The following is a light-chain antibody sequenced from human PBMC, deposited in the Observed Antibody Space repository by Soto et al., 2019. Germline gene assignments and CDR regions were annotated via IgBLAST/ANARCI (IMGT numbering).Light chain of an antibody. Sequence: EIVMTQSPATLSVSPGERATLSCRASQSVRSNLAWYQQKPGQSPRLLIYGASTRATGIPARFSGSGSGTQFTLTISSLQSEDFAVYYCQQYNNWPPAWTLGQGTKVDIE. V-gene: IGKV3-15*01. CDR2: GAS. J-gene: IGKJ1*01. CDR1: QSVRSN. CDR3: QQYNNWPPAWT.